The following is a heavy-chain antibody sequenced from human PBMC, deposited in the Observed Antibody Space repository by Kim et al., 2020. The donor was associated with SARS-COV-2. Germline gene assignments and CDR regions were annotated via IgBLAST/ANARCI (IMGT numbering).Heavy chain of an antibody. Sequence: GGSLRLSCAASGFTFSSYWMSWVRQAPGKGLEWVANIKQDGGETYYVDSVKGRFTISRDNAKNSLYLQMNSLRAEDTAVYYCARDRGYCSGSIHDYWGQGTLVTVSS. CDR2: IKQDGGET. CDR3: ARDRGYCSGSIHDY. D-gene: IGHD3-10*01. V-gene: IGHV3-7*01. J-gene: IGHJ4*02. CDR1: GFTFSSYW.